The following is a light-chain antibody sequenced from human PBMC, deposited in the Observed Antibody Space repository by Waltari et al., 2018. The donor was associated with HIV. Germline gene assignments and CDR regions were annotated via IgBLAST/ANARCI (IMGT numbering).Light chain of an antibody. Sequence: AIQMTQSPPSLSASVGDRVTITCRESQAIGNDLDWYQQKPGKAPKLLIYGASTLQSGVPSRFSCSGSGTDFTLTISRLQPEDFATYFCLQDYNYPWTFGQGTKVEIK. J-gene: IGKJ1*01. CDR2: GAS. CDR3: LQDYNYPWT. V-gene: IGKV1-6*01. CDR1: QAIGND.